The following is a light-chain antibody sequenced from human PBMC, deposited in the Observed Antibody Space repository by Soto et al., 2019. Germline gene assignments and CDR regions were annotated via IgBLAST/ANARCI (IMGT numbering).Light chain of an antibody. Sequence: EIVMTQSPATLSVSPGEGATLSCRASQSISSNLAWYQQKPGQAPKLLIYGASTRATGFRARFSGSGSGTEFTLTISSLQSEDFAVYYCQQYNDWPLTFGGGTKVEIK. V-gene: IGKV3-15*01. CDR2: GAS. CDR3: QQYNDWPLT. J-gene: IGKJ4*01. CDR1: QSISSN.